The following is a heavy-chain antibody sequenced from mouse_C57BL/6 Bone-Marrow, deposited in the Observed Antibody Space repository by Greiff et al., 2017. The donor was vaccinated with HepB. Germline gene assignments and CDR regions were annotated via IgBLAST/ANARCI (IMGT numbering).Heavy chain of an antibody. J-gene: IGHJ3*01. CDR3: TTRGSAAY. V-gene: IGHV14-4*01. Sequence: EVQLQQSGAELVRPGASVKLSCTASGFNIKDDYMHWVKQRPEQGLEWIGWIDPENGDTEYASKFQGKATITADTSSNTAYLQLSSLTSEDTAVYYCTTRGSAAYWGQGTLVTVSA. CDR2: IDPENGDT. CDR1: GFNIKDDY.